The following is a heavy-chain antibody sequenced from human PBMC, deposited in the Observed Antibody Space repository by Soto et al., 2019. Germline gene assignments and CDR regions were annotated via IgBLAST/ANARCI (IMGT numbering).Heavy chain of an antibody. Sequence: QVQLQESGPGLVKPSETLSLTCTVSGGSISSYYWSWIRQPPGKGLEWIGYIYYSGSTNYNPSLTSRVTISVDTSKNQFSLKLSSVTAADTAVYYCARLWYSSGWYEYYFDYWGQGTLVTVSS. D-gene: IGHD6-19*01. CDR2: IYYSGST. CDR3: ARLWYSSGWYEYYFDY. J-gene: IGHJ4*02. CDR1: GGSISSYY. V-gene: IGHV4-59*01.